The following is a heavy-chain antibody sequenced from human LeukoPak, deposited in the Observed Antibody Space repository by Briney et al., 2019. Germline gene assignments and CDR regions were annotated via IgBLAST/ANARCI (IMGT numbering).Heavy chain of an antibody. V-gene: IGHV1-46*01. CDR3: ARSSYGGNSRSFWYYYYYMDV. CDR2: INPSGGST. D-gene: IGHD4-23*01. CDR1: GYTFTSYY. Sequence: ASVNVSCKASGYTFTSYYMHWVRQAPGQGLEWMGIINPSGGSTSYAQKFQGRVTMTRDMSTSTAYMELSSLRSEDTAVYYCARSSYGGNSRSFWYYYYYMDVWGKGTTVTISS. J-gene: IGHJ6*03.